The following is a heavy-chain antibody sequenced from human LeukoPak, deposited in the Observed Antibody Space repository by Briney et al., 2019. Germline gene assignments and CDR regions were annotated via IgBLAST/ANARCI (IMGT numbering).Heavy chain of an antibody. V-gene: IGHV4-59*08. D-gene: IGHD6-13*01. Sequence: PSETLSLTCTVSGGSISSYYWSWIRQPPGKGLEWIGYIYYSGSTNYNPSLKSRVTISVDTSKNQFSLKLSSVTAADTAVYYCARRAGRYSSSWYDYWGQGTLVTVSS. CDR3: ARRAGRYSSSWYDY. J-gene: IGHJ4*02. CDR1: GGSISSYY. CDR2: IYYSGST.